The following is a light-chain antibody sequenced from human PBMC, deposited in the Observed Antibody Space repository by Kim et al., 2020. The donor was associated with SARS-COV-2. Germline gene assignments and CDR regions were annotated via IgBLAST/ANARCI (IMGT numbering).Light chain of an antibody. CDR1: QSVSSGN. V-gene: IGKV3-20*01. Sequence: LDRGERAALACRASQSVSSGNLAGYQQNPGQAPRLHIYGAYSRDTCIPDRFSGGGSGTDFTLTMNRLEPEDCAVYYCPQYAGAAYTCGQETKLEI. CDR3: PQYAGAAYT. J-gene: IGKJ2*01. CDR2: GAY.